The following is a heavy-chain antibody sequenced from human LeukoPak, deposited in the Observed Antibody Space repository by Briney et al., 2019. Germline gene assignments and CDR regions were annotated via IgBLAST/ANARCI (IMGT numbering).Heavy chain of an antibody. J-gene: IGHJ6*03. CDR2: VYYSGST. Sequence: SETLSLTCTVSGDSINTNIYYWGWIRQPPGKGLEWIGHVYYSGSTYSSPSLKGRVTILLDTSNNHFSLRLSSVTAADTAVYYCARLMPGLSMDVWGNGTPVTVSS. V-gene: IGHV4-39*07. CDR1: GDSINTNIYY. D-gene: IGHD2-8*01. CDR3: ARLMPGLSMDV.